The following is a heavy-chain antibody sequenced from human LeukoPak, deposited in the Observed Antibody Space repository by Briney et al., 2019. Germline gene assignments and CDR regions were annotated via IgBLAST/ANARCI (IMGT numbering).Heavy chain of an antibody. CDR2: IYYSGST. CDR3: ARDRYYYDSSGFYNAFDI. J-gene: IGHJ3*02. V-gene: IGHV4-39*07. D-gene: IGHD3-22*01. Sequence: PWETLSLTCTVSGGSISSSSYYWGWIRQPPGKGLEWIGSIYYSGSTYYNPSLKSRVTISVDTSKNQFSLKLSSVTAADTAVYYCARDRYYYDSSGFYNAFDIWGQGTMVTVSS. CDR1: GGSISSSSYY.